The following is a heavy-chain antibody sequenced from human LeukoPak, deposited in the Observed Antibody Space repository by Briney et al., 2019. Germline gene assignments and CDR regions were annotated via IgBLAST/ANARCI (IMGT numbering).Heavy chain of an antibody. CDR1: GFTFSSYA. Sequence: PGGSLRLSCAASGFTFSSYAMNWVRQAPGKGLEWVSGIGYTGDNTFYADSVKGRFTVSRDSSKNTLFLHMNSLRAEDTALYYCAKSPTVDAAFDIWGQGTMVTVSS. D-gene: IGHD4-23*01. CDR2: IGYTGDNT. J-gene: IGHJ3*02. V-gene: IGHV3-23*01. CDR3: AKSPTVDAAFDI.